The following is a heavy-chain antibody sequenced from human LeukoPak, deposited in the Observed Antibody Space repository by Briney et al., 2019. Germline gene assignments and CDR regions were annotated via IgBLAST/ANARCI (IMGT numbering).Heavy chain of an antibody. CDR2: ISWNSGSI. D-gene: IGHD6-19*01. Sequence: GGSLRLSCAASGFTFDDYAMHWVRQAPGKGLEWVSGISWNSGSIGYADSMKGRFTISRDNAKNSLYLQMNSLRAEDTALYYCAKDKVAVAGSYWYFDLWGRGTLVTVSS. J-gene: IGHJ2*01. CDR3: AKDKVAVAGSYWYFDL. CDR1: GFTFDDYA. V-gene: IGHV3-9*01.